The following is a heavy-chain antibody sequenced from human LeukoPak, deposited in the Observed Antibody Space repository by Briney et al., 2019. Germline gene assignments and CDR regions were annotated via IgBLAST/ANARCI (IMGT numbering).Heavy chain of an antibody. J-gene: IGHJ4*02. CDR3: VRGPGYPGGKLDY. D-gene: IGHD3-16*01. CDR1: GFTVSSNY. CDR2: IYSGGGT. V-gene: IGHV3-53*01. Sequence: GGSLRLSCAASGFTVSSNYMSWVRQAPGKGLEWVSLIYSGGGTYYSDSVTGRFTISRDKSRNTLYLQMNSLRAEDTAVYYCVRGPGYPGGKLDYWGQGTLVTVSS.